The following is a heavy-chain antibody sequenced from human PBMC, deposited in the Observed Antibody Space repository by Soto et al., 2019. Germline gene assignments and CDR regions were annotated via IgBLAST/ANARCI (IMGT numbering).Heavy chain of an antibody. Sequence: PPETLSLTCAVYGGSFSGYYWSWLRQPPGKRLEWIGEINHSGSTNYNPSLKRRVTLSVDTSKHQFSLKLSSVTAADTAVYYCARGIYEIAARRLRWFDPWVQGTLVTVSS. J-gene: IGHJ5*02. CDR3: ARGIYEIAARRLRWFDP. V-gene: IGHV4-34*01. CDR2: INHSGST. CDR1: GGSFSGYY. D-gene: IGHD6-6*01.